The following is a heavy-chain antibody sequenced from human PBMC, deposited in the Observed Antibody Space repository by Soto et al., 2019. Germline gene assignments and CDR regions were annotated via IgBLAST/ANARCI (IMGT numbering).Heavy chain of an antibody. CDR3: VKDLVSGGYSSSWVLDY. Sequence: GGSLRLSCSASGFTFSSYAMHWVRQAPGKGLEYVSAISSNGGSTYYADSVKGRFTISRDNSKNTLYLQMSSLRAEDTAVYYCVKDLVSGGYSSSWVLDYWGQGTLVTVSS. D-gene: IGHD6-13*01. V-gene: IGHV3-64D*08. CDR1: GFTFSSYA. CDR2: ISSNGGST. J-gene: IGHJ4*02.